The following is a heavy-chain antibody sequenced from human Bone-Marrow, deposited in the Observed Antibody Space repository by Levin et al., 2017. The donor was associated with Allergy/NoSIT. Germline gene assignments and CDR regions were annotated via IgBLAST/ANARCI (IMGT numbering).Heavy chain of an antibody. D-gene: IGHD3-16*01. CDR2: ISRSGDST. J-gene: IGHJ4*02. CDR1: GFTFNNYG. CDR3: VRGSTAPDY. Sequence: GESLKISCEASGFTFNNYGMTWVRQAPGKGLEWVAAISRSGDSTDYADFVRGRFTISRDNFKNTLRLQMNSLRPEDTALYFCVRGSTAPDYWGQGTLVTVSS. V-gene: IGHV3-23*01.